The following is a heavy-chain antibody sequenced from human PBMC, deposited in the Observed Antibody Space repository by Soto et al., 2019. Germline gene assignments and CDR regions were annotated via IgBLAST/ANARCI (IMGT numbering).Heavy chain of an antibody. J-gene: IGHJ3*02. CDR3: ARANYDILTGRHDAFDI. D-gene: IGHD3-9*01. CDR1: GGSISSGGYY. Sequence: PSETLSLTCTVSGGSISSGGYYWSWIRQHPGKGLEWIGYIYYSGSTYYNPSLKSRVTISVDTSKNQFSLKLSSVTAADTAVYYCARANYDILTGRHDAFDIWGQGTMVTVSS. CDR2: IYYSGST. V-gene: IGHV4-31*03.